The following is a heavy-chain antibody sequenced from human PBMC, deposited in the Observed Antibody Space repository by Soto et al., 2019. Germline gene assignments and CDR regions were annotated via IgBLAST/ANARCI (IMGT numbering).Heavy chain of an antibody. J-gene: IGHJ4*02. Sequence: SETLSLTCAVSGGSISSSNWWSWVRQPPGKGLEWIGEIYHSGSTNYNPSLKSRVTISVDKSKNQFSLNLSSVAAADTAVYYCARVPRGSSYGYFDYWGQGTLVTVSS. CDR2: IYHSGST. CDR3: ARVPRGSSYGYFDY. CDR1: GGSISSSNW. D-gene: IGHD5-18*01. V-gene: IGHV4-4*02.